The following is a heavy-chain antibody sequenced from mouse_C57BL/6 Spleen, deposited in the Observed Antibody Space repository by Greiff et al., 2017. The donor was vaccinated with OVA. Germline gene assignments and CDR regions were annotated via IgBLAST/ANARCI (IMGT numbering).Heavy chain of an antibody. Sequence: EVKLQESGPGLVKPSQSLSLTCSVTGYSITSGYYWNWIRQFPGNKLEWMGYISYDGSNNYNPSLKNRISITRDTSKNQFFLKLNSVTTEDTATYYCAREVYYYGSSYYFDYGGQGTTLTVSS. D-gene: IGHD1-1*01. CDR2: ISYDGSN. V-gene: IGHV3-6*01. CDR1: GYSITSGYY. J-gene: IGHJ2*01. CDR3: AREVYYYGSSYYFDY.